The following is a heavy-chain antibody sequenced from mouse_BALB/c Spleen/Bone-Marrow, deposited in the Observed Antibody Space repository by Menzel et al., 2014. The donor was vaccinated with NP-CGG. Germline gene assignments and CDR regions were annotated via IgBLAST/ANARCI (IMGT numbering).Heavy chain of an antibody. D-gene: IGHD1-1*01. V-gene: IGHV3-1*02. CDR3: VRETTVVADFDY. CDR2: IHYSGST. J-gene: IGHJ2*01. Sequence: DVKLQESGPDLVKPSQSPSLTCTVAGYSITSGYGWHWIRQFPGNKLEWMGYIHYSGSTNYNPSLQSRISITRDTSKNQFFLQLNSVTTEDTATYYCVRETTVVADFDYWGQGTTLTVSS. CDR1: GYSITSGYG.